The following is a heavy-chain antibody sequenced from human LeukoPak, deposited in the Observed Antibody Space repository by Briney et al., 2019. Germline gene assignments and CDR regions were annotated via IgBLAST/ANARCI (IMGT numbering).Heavy chain of an antibody. CDR1: GFTFSSYG. Sequence: GRSLRPSCAASGFTFSSYGMHWVRQAPGKGLEWVAVISYDGSNKYCADSVKGRFTISRDNSKNTLYLQMNSLRAEDTAVYYCAKLPFPSSMTTEHHQKNYWGQGTLVTVSS. CDR3: AKLPFPSSMTTEHHQKNY. CDR2: ISYDGSNK. V-gene: IGHV3-30*18. J-gene: IGHJ4*02. D-gene: IGHD4-17*01.